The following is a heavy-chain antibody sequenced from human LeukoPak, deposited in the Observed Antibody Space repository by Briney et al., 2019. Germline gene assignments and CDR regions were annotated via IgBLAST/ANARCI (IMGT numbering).Heavy chain of an antibody. Sequence: GGSLRLSCVASGFTVSSNYMSWVRQAPGKGLEWVSVIYSGGSTYYADSVKGRFTISRDNSKNTLYLQMNSLRAEDTAVYYCARDSPAEYCSGGSCHPYGMDVWAKGPRSPSP. CDR3: ARDSPAEYCSGGSCHPYGMDV. J-gene: IGHJ6*02. CDR2: IYSGGST. CDR1: GFTVSSNY. D-gene: IGHD2-15*01. V-gene: IGHV3-66*01.